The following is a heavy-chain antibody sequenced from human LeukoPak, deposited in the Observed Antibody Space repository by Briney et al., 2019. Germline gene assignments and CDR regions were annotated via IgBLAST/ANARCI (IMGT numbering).Heavy chain of an antibody. CDR1: RFMFSIYA. D-gene: IGHD3-10*01. CDR2: ISGSGGST. CDR3: AKDLGPYSSGFGDFDY. Sequence: HPGGSLRLSCAASRFMFSIYAMSWVRQAPGKGLEWVSGISGSGGSTYYADSVKGRFTIPRDNSKNTLYLQMNSLRAEDTALYYCAKDLGPYSSGFGDFDYWGQGTLVTVSS. J-gene: IGHJ4*02. V-gene: IGHV3-23*01.